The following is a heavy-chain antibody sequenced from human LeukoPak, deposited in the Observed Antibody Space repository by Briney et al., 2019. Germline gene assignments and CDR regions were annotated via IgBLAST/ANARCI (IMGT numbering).Heavy chain of an antibody. Sequence: GGSLRLSCAASGFTFSNTWMSWVRQARGKGLEWVGRIKSKTDSGTTDYAAPVKGRFTISRDDSKNTLCLQMNSLKTEDTAVYYCTTEPLITQDDYWGQGTLVTVSS. J-gene: IGHJ4*02. CDR3: TTEPLITQDDY. CDR2: IKSKTDSGTT. V-gene: IGHV3-15*01. CDR1: GFTFSNTW. D-gene: IGHD1-20*01.